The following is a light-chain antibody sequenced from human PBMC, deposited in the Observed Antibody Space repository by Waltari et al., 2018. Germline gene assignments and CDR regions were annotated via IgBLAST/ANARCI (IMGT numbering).Light chain of an antibody. CDR3: QQYYHIART. J-gene: IGKJ1*01. V-gene: IGKV4-1*01. CDR1: QSLLFRSNTKNY. Sequence: DTVMPQSPASLAVSLGERATINCKSSQSLLFRSNTKNYLAWYQQKPGQPPKLLIHWASTRESGVPDRFSGSGSGTDFTLTISSLQAEDVAVYYCQQYYHIARTFGQGTRVEIK. CDR2: WAS.